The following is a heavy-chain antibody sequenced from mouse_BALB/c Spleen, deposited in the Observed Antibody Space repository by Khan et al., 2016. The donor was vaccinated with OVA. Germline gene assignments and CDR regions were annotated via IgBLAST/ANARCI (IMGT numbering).Heavy chain of an antibody. Sequence: VALVESGGDLVKPGGSLKLSCAASGFTFSTYGMSWVRPTPDKRLEWVATVSTGGGYTYYPDSVKGRFTISRDNAKNTLYLQMSSLKSEDTAMFYCARLAYYYDSEGFAYWGQGTLVTVSA. CDR1: GFTFSTYG. CDR2: VSTGGGYT. V-gene: IGHV5-6*01. J-gene: IGHJ3*01. D-gene: IGHD1-1*01. CDR3: ARLAYYYDSEGFAY.